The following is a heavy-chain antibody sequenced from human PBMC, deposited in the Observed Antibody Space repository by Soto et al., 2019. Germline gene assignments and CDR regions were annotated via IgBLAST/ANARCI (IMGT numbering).Heavy chain of an antibody. CDR1: GFTFSSYA. Sequence: GGSLRLSCAASGFTFSSYAMSWVRQAPGKGLEWVSAISGSGGSTYYADSVKGRFTISRDNSKNTLYLQMNSLRAEDTAVYYCAKLYYDILTVYYDYWGQGTLVTVSS. CDR2: ISGSGGST. CDR3: AKLYYDILTVYYDY. J-gene: IGHJ4*02. D-gene: IGHD3-9*01. V-gene: IGHV3-23*01.